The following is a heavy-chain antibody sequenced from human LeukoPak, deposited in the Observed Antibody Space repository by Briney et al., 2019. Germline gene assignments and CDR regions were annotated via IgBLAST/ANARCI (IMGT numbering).Heavy chain of an antibody. CDR1: GGSISTYY. J-gene: IGHJ3*02. V-gene: IGHV4-59*08. CDR2: IYYTGST. Sequence: SETLSLTCTVSGGSISTYYWSWIRQPPGKGLEWIGYIYYTGSTNYNPSLKSRVTISLDTSKNQFSLKLRSVTAADTAVYYCARRYYDTSGHHDAFDIWGQGTMVTVSS. CDR3: ARRYYDTSGHHDAFDI. D-gene: IGHD3-22*01.